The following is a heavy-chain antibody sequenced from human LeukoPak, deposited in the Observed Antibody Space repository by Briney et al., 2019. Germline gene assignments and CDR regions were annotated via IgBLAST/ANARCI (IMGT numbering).Heavy chain of an antibody. CDR1: GGSISSNDFY. CDR3: ARVKIWGSYPIDY. V-gene: IGHV4-30-4*01. J-gene: IGHJ4*02. Sequence: SETLSLTCTVSGGSISSNDFYWSWIRQPPGKGLEWFGYIYYSGSTYYNPSLRSRVTLSVDTSKNQFSLKLSSVTAADTAVYYCARVKIWGSYPIDYWGQGSLVTVSS. D-gene: IGHD1-26*01. CDR2: IYYSGST.